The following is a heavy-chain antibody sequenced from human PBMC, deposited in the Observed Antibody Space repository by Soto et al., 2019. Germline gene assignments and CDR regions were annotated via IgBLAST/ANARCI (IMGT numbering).Heavy chain of an antibody. CDR1: GGTFSSYA. Sequence: ASVKVSCKASGGTFSSYAISWVRQAPGQGLEWMGWINPNSGGTNYAQKFQGRVTMTRGTSISTAYMELSRLRSDDTAVYYCAREGWDDAFDIWGQGTMVTVSS. D-gene: IGHD1-26*01. CDR2: INPNSGGT. J-gene: IGHJ3*02. CDR3: AREGWDDAFDI. V-gene: IGHV1-2*02.